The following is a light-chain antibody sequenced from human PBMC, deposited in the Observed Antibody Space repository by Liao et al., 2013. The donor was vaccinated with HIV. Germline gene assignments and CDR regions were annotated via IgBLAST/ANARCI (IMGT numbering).Light chain of an antibody. CDR3: QVWDSSSDHWV. CDR1: KLGEKY. CDR2: RNV. J-gene: IGLJ3*02. V-gene: IGLV3-1*01. Sequence: SYDLTQPPSVSVSAGQTATITCSGNKLGEKYVSWYVQKAGQAPVLVIYRNVARPSGIPERVSGSNSGNTATLTISRVEAGDEADYYCQVWDSSSDHWVFGGGTKLTVL.